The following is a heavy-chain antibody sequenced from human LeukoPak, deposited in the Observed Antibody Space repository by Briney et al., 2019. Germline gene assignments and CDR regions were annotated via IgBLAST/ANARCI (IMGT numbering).Heavy chain of an antibody. V-gene: IGHV1-8*01. Sequence: AAVKVSCKASGYTFTSYDIHWVRQDPGRGLDYLGWMNPNSGKTGYTQKFQGRVTMTRDTSISTAYMELSRLRSDDTAVYYCARDKYYDILTGSTMDVWGKGTTVTVSS. D-gene: IGHD3-9*01. CDR2: MNPNSGKT. CDR1: GYTFTSYD. CDR3: ARDKYYDILTGSTMDV. J-gene: IGHJ6*04.